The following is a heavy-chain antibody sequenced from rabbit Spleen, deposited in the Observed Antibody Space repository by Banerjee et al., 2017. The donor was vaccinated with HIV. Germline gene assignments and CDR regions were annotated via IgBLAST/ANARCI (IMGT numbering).Heavy chain of an antibody. Sequence: EQLEESGGGLVQPEGSLTLTCTASGFSFSSTCDMFWVRQAPGKGPEWIAYIYPGFGIRNYANSVKGRFTISSDNAQNTVFLQMTSLTASDTATYFCARDLYSSGWGALSYGMDLWGQGTLVTVS. D-gene: IGHD4-1*01. CDR3: ARDLYSSGWGALSYGMDL. CDR2: IYPGFGIR. J-gene: IGHJ6*01. V-gene: IGHV1S47*01. CDR1: GFSFSSTCD.